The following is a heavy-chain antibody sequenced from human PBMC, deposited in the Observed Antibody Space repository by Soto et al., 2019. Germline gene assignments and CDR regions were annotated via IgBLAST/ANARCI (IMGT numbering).Heavy chain of an antibody. CDR1: GFTFRSYW. CDR3: ARPRTSDWAYDI. J-gene: IGHJ3*02. D-gene: IGHD3-9*01. V-gene: IGHV3-74*01. CDR2: IKTDGTDT. Sequence: EVQLVESGGGLVQPGGSLRLSCAASGFTFRSYWMHWVRKAPGKGLVWVSRIKTDGTDTHYADSVKGRFTISRDNAKNTLYLQMNSLRGEDTAVYYCARPRTSDWAYDIWGQGTMVIVSS.